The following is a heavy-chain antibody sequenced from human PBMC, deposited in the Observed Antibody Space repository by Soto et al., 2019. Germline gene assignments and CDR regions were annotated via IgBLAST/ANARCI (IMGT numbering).Heavy chain of an antibody. D-gene: IGHD2-15*01. CDR1: GGSISSGGYS. V-gene: IGHV4-30-2*01. Sequence: SETLSLTCAVSGGSISSGGYSWSWIRQPPGKGLEWIGYIYQSWSTYYNTSLKNQVNISVDRSKNQLSLKMNSVTSADTAVYYCARGSGPNDAFDIWGQGTMVT. J-gene: IGHJ3*02. CDR2: IYQSWST. CDR3: ARGSGPNDAFDI.